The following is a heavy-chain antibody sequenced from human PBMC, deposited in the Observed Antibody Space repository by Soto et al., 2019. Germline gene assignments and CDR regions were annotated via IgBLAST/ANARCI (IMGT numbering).Heavy chain of an antibody. CDR3: AKEGGLSGSYYISSSYYFDY. V-gene: IGHV3-30*18. D-gene: IGHD1-26*01. CDR1: GFTFSSYG. J-gene: IGHJ4*02. Sequence: QVQLVESGGGVVQPGRSLRLSCAASGFTFSSYGMHWVRQAPGKGLEWVAIISYDGSNTYYADSVKGRFTISRDNSKYTLYLQMNILRAEDTSVYYCAKEGGLSGSYYISSSYYFDYWGQGTLVTVSS. CDR2: ISYDGSNT.